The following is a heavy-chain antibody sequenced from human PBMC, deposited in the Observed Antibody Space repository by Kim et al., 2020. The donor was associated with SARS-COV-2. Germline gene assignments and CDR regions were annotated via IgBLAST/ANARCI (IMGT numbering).Heavy chain of an antibody. Sequence: GGSLRLSCAASGFTFDDYAMHWVRQAPGKGLEWVSGMSWKSGSIGYADSVKGRFTISRDNAKNSLYLQMNSLRAEDTALYYCAKDRVVGIAVAGGLHYWGQGTLVTVSS. J-gene: IGHJ4*02. CDR1: GFTFDDYA. CDR2: MSWKSGSI. V-gene: IGHV3-9*01. CDR3: AKDRVVGIAVAGGLHY. D-gene: IGHD6-19*01.